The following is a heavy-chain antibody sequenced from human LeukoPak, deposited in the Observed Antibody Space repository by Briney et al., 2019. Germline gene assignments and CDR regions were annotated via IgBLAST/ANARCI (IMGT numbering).Heavy chain of an antibody. J-gene: IGHJ4*02. V-gene: IGHV3-23*01. Sequence: GGSLRLSCAASGFTFSSYSMNWVRQAPGKGLEWVSGISDSGGGTYHADSVKGRFTISRDNSKNTLYLQMNSLRAEDTAVYYCAKLPGRAADYWGQGTLVTVSS. CDR1: GFTFSSYS. CDR2: ISDSGGGT. CDR3: AKLPGRAADY.